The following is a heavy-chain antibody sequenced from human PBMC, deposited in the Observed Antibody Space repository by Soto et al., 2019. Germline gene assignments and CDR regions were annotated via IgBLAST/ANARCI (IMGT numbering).Heavy chain of an antibody. CDR2: IFPTDSDT. V-gene: IGHV5-51*01. Sequence: GESLKISCQASGYSFISNWIAWVRQMPGKGLEWMGTIFPTDSDTRYSPSFQGQVTISVDKSTTTAYLQWSSLKASDTAMYYYARLASSGKDLYGSGSFQLYYYYGMDIWGQGTPVTVSS. CDR3: ARLASSGKDLYGSGSFQLYYYYGMDI. J-gene: IGHJ6*02. CDR1: GYSFISNW. D-gene: IGHD3-10*01.